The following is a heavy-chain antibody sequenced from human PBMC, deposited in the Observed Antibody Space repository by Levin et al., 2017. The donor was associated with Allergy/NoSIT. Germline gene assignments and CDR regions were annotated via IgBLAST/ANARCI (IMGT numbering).Heavy chain of an antibody. J-gene: IGHJ3*02. CDR2: ISSSSSYI. Sequence: GGSLRLSCAASGFTFSSYSMNWVRQAPGKGLEWVSSISSSSSYIYYADSVKGRFTISRDNAKNSLYLQMNSLRAEDTAVYYCARDKGSYYAGAFDIWGQGTMVTGAS. CDR1: GFTFSSYS. D-gene: IGHD1-26*01. V-gene: IGHV3-21*01. CDR3: ARDKGSYYAGAFDI.